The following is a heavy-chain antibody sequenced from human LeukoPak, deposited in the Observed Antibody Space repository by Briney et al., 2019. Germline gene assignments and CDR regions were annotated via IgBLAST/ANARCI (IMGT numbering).Heavy chain of an antibody. Sequence: PGGSLRLSCAASGFTFSSYGMHWVRQAPGKGLEWVAFIRYDGSNKYYADSVKGRFTISRDNSKNTLYLQMNSLRAEDTAVYYCAKHLYGSVSYQALDYWGQGTLVTVSS. J-gene: IGHJ4*02. V-gene: IGHV3-30*02. CDR3: AKHLYGSVSYQALDY. CDR2: IRYDGSNK. D-gene: IGHD3-10*01. CDR1: GFTFSSYG.